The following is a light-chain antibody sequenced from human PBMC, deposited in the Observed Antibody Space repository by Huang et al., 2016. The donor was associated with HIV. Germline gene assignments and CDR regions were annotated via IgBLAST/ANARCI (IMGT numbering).Light chain of an antibody. CDR3: QQRSDWPPWT. Sequence: EIVLTQSPATLSLSPGERATLSCRASQSVRNYLAWYQQKPGQAPRLLIDDASNRATGTPARFSGSGSGTDFTLTISSLEPEDFAVYYCQQRSDWPPWTFGQGTKVAIK. CDR2: DAS. CDR1: QSVRNY. J-gene: IGKJ1*01. V-gene: IGKV3-11*01.